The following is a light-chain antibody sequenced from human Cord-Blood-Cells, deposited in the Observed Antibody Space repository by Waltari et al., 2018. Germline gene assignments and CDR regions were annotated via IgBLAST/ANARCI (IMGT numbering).Light chain of an antibody. CDR3: QQYNSRT. CDR1: QSISSW. CDR2: DAS. V-gene: IGKV1-5*01. Sequence: DIQMTQSPSTLSVSVGDRVTITCRASQSISSWLAWYQQKPGKAPKLLIYDASSLESGSPSRFSGSGAWTEFTLTISSLQPDDFATYYCQQYNSRTFGQGTKVEI. J-gene: IGKJ1*01.